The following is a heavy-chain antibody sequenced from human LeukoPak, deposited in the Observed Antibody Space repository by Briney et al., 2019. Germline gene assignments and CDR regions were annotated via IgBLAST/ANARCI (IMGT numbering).Heavy chain of an antibody. Sequence: GGSLRLSCAASGFTFSAYGMQWVRQAPGKGLEWVAFVRYNGNDKYYADSVKGRFTISRDNSKNTVYLQMNTLRAEDTAVYYCARGTTAFDYWGQGTLVTVSS. CDR1: GFTFSAYG. CDR3: ARGTTAFDY. V-gene: IGHV3-30*02. J-gene: IGHJ4*02. CDR2: VRYNGNDK. D-gene: IGHD4-17*01.